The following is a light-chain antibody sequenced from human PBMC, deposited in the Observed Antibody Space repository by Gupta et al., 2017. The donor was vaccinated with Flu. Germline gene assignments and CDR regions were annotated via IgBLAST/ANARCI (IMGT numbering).Light chain of an antibody. CDR1: QSISTC. CDR3: HQYNSSLWT. J-gene: IGKJ1*01. Sequence: PSTRSASVGDRATITCRASQSISTCLAWYQQKPGKAPKLLIYKSSSVESGVPSSFSGSGSGTEFTLTISSRQPDDFATYYCHQYNSSLWTFGQGTKVEIK. V-gene: IGKV1-5*03. CDR2: KSS.